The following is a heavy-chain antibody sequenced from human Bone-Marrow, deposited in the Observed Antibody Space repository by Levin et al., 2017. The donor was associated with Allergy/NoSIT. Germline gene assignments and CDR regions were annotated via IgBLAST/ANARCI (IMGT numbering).Heavy chain of an antibody. CDR2: ISGYNANT. V-gene: IGHV1-18*01. CDR1: GYTFSIYG. Sequence: ASVKVSCKASGYTFSIYGLSWVRQAPGRGLEWMGWISGYNANTEYAQKFQGRLTMTTDTSTTTVYMELGSLRTDDTAIYYCARVDYSDRGAYYAYWGQGTLVTVSS. J-gene: IGHJ4*02. CDR3: ARVDYSDRGAYYAY. D-gene: IGHD3-22*01.